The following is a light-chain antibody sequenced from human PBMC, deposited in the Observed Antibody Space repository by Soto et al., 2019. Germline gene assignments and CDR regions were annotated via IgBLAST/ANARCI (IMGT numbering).Light chain of an antibody. Sequence: DIQMTQSPSILSASVGDRVSIACRASQNISSWVAWYQQKPGKAPKLLISKASNLQSGVPSRFIGSGSGREFTLAISSLQPDDLGTYFCQQYYTYRAFGQGTKVDIK. CDR1: QNISSW. CDR2: KAS. J-gene: IGKJ1*01. V-gene: IGKV1-5*03. CDR3: QQYYTYRA.